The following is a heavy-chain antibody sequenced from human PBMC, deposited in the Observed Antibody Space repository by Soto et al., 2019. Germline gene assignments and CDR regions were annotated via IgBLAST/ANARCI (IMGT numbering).Heavy chain of an antibody. D-gene: IGHD2-2*01. CDR3: AKDRSSTSCYAFDY. Sequence: EVQLLESGGGLVQPGGSLRLSCAASGFTFSNYAMSWARQAPGKGLEWVSAISGSGGTTHYADSVKGRYTIARDNSKNTLYLEMNGLRVEDTAVYYCAKDRSSTSCYAFDYWGQGSLVTVSS. V-gene: IGHV3-23*01. CDR2: ISGSGGTT. CDR1: GFTFSNYA. J-gene: IGHJ4*02.